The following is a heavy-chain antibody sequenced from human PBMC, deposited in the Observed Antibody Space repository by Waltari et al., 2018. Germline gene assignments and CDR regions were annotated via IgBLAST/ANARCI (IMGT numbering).Heavy chain of an antibody. CDR2: IHYSGTT. J-gene: IGHJ5*02. D-gene: IGHD2-8*02. CDR3: VRGKLGFCTGSSCHLDL. CDR1: GASISTHF. Sequence: QVQVQESGPGLVKPSETVSLTCTVSGASISTHFWTWIRQPPEKGLEWIGNIHYSGTTNYKPSLKSRVAISLDTSKNHLSLRLDSVTAADTALYFCVRGKLGFCTGSSCHLDLWGRGTLVTVSS. V-gene: IGHV4-59*11.